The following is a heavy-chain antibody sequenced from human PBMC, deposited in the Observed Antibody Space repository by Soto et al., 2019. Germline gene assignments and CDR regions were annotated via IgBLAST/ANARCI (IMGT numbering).Heavy chain of an antibody. Sequence: GASVKVSCKASGYSFTSYYIHWVRQAPGQGLEWMGIINPSSSTTYAQKFQGRVTMTRDTSTSTVYMELSSLRSEDTAVYYCARDVRSSGWYFGFDYWGQGALVTVSS. V-gene: IGHV1-46*01. J-gene: IGHJ4*02. CDR2: INPSSST. D-gene: IGHD6-19*01. CDR3: ARDVRSSGWYFGFDY. CDR1: GYSFTSYY.